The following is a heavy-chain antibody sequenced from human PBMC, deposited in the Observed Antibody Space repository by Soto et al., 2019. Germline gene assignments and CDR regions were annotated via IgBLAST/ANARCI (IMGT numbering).Heavy chain of an antibody. Sequence: EGQLVESGGGLVKPGVSLRLSCTASGFAFQTYTMEWLRQPPGKGLEWVSSITISGNYIYYADSVKGRFTISRDNGRKSVYLQMNSLRAEDTAVYYCAKVGVLRTNFRWFDLWGQGTLVTVSS. CDR2: ITISGNYI. CDR3: AKVGVLRTNFRWFDL. CDR1: GFAFQTYT. D-gene: IGHD2-8*01. J-gene: IGHJ5*02. V-gene: IGHV3-21*01.